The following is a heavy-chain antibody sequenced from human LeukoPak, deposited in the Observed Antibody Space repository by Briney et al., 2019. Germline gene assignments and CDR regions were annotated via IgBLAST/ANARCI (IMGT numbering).Heavy chain of an antibody. V-gene: IGHV4-59*01. J-gene: IGHJ6*02. CDR1: GGSISSYY. Sequence: SETLSLTCTVSGGSISSYYWSWIRQPPGKGLEWIGYICYSGSANYNPSLKSRVTISVDTSKNQFSLKLSSVTAADTAVYYCARADRYYGSGSYYSLYYYAMDVWGQGTTVTVSS. D-gene: IGHD3-10*01. CDR3: ARADRYYGSGSYYSLYYYAMDV. CDR2: ICYSGSA.